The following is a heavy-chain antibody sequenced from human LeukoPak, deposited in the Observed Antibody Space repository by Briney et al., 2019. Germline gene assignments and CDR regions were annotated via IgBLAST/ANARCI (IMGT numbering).Heavy chain of an antibody. D-gene: IGHD6-13*01. J-gene: IGHJ4*02. CDR2: MSTDGYYT. Sequence: GGSLRLSCAASGFTFSSYAMSWVRQAPGKGLVWVSRMSTDGYYTTYADSVKGRFTISRDNAKDTLYLQMNSLRAEDTAVYYCAGHHQAYSRTYWGQGTLVTVSS. CDR3: AGHHQAYSRTY. CDR1: GFTFSSYA. V-gene: IGHV3-74*01.